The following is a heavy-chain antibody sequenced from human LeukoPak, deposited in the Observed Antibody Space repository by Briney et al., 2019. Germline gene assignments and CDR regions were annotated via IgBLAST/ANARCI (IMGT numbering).Heavy chain of an antibody. CDR2: IIPIFGTA. V-gene: IGHV1-69*06. J-gene: IGHJ1*01. CDR3: ARDRRYDYVWGSYRYTGGEYFQH. CDR1: GGTFSSYA. Sequence: GASVKVSCKASGGTFSSYAISWVRQALGQGLEWMGGIIPIFGTANYAQKFQGRVTITADKSTSTAYMELSSLRSEDTAVYYCARDRRYDYVWGSYRYTGGEYFQHWGQGTLVTVSS. D-gene: IGHD3-16*02.